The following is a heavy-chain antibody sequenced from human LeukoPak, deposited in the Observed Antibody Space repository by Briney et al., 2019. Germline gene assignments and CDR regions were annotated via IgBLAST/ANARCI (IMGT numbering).Heavy chain of an antibody. CDR2: INTDSGGT. V-gene: IGHV1-2*02. CDR3: ARDLVMVRGVIINPPGY. Sequence: ASVKVSCKASGYTFTDYYMHWVRQAPGQGLEWMVWINTDSGGTNYAQKLQGRVTMTTDTSTSTAYMELRSLRSDDTAVYYCARDLVMVRGVIINPPGYWGQGTLVTVSS. CDR1: GYTFTDYY. J-gene: IGHJ4*02. D-gene: IGHD3-10*01.